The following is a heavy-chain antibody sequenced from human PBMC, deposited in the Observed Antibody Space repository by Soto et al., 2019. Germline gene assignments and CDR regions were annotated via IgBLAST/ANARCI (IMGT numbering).Heavy chain of an antibody. CDR3: AASIFYYGMEX. CDR1: GYTFTNYW. J-gene: IGHJ6*02. V-gene: IGHV5-51*01. Sequence: VEALKISWKCSGYTFTNYWIGWVRQMPGKGVEWMVSIYPGDSDTKYNPSFQGQVTISADKSIATTYLRWTSLKSSDTAIYYCAASIFYYGMEXWGQGTTVTVS. CDR2: IYPGDSDT.